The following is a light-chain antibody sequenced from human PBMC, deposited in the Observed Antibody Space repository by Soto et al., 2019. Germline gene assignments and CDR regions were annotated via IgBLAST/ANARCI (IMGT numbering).Light chain of an antibody. J-gene: IGKJ5*01. CDR3: QQLYIFPLT. CDR1: QSISSF. V-gene: IGKV1-9*01. Sequence: DIQMTQSHSSLSASVGDRVTITCRASQSISSFLAWYQQKPGKAPNLLMYAASTLQSGVPSRFSGGESGTEYTLTISSLQPEDSATYYCQQLYIFPLTFGQGTRLEIK. CDR2: AAS.